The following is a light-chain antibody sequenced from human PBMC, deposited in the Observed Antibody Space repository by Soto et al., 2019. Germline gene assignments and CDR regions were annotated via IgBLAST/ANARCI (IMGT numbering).Light chain of an antibody. J-gene: IGKJ1*01. V-gene: IGKV1-5*03. Sequence: DIQMTQSPSTLSASVGDRITITCRASQSISTWLAWYQHKPGKAPKVLIYEASSLESGVPSRFSGSGSGTEFTLTISSLQPDDFATYYCLQYNTYSWTFGLGTKVEIK. CDR1: QSISTW. CDR3: LQYNTYSWT. CDR2: EAS.